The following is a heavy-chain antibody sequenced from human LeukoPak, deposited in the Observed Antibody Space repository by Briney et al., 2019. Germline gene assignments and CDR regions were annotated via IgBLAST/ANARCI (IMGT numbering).Heavy chain of an antibody. Sequence: SVKVSCKASGGTFSSNAISWVRQAPGQGLEWMGGIIPIFGTANYAQKFQGRVTITADESTSTAYMELSSLRSEDTAVYYCARGKPRRRDGYNYPLDYWGQGTLVTVSS. J-gene: IGHJ4*02. CDR3: ARGKPRRRDGYNYPLDY. CDR1: GGTFSSNA. V-gene: IGHV1-69*01. D-gene: IGHD5-24*01. CDR2: IIPIFGTA.